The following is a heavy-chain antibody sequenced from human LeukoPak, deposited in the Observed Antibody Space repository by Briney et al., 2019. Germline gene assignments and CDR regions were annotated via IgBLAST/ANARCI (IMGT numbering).Heavy chain of an antibody. Sequence: SETLSLTCTVSGVSISSYYWSWIRQPPGKGLKWIGYIYYSGSTNYNPSLKSRVTISVDTSKNQFSLKLSSVTAADTAVYYCARKNKKWELPFDYWGQGTLVAVSS. J-gene: IGHJ4*02. CDR2: IYYSGST. D-gene: IGHD1-26*01. CDR1: GVSISSYY. V-gene: IGHV4-59*01. CDR3: ARKNKKWELPFDY.